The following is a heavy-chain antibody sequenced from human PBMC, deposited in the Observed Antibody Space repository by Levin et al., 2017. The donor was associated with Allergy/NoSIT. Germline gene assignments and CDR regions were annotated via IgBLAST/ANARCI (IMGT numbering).Heavy chain of an antibody. D-gene: IGHD1-26*01. CDR1: GYTFTGYY. V-gene: IGHV1-2*02. CDR3: ARDAVSGGALGD. CDR2: IYPYSGGT. Sequence: ASVKVSCKTSGYTFTGYYMHWVRQAPGQGLEWMGWIYPYSGGTNYAQKFQGRVTMTRDTSITTAYMELNRLTSDDTAVYYCARDAVSGGALGDWGQGTLVTVSS. J-gene: IGHJ4*02.